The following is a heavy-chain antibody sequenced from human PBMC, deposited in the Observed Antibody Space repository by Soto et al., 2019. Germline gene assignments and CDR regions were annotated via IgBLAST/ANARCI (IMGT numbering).Heavy chain of an antibody. D-gene: IGHD1-1*01. Sequence: GGSLRLSCAASGFTFSNAWMNWVRQAPGKGLEWVGRIKSKTDGGTTDYAAPVKGRFTISRDDSKNTLYLQMNSLKTEDTAVYFCTAEVQLEKCSLQDYSGQGSLVTVSS. V-gene: IGHV3-15*07. CDR3: TAEVQLEKCSLQDY. CDR2: IKSKTDGGTT. CDR1: GFTFSNAW. J-gene: IGHJ4*02.